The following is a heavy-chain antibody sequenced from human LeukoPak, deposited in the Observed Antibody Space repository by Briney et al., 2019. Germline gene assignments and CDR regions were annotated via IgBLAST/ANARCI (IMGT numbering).Heavy chain of an antibody. CDR3: ARGPRYSSSWYNWFDP. J-gene: IGHJ5*02. D-gene: IGHD6-13*01. CDR2: MNPNSGNT. CDR1: GYTFTSYD. Sequence: ASVKVSCKASGYTFTSYDINWVRQATGQGLEWRGWMNPNSGNTGYAQMFQGRVTMTRNTSISTAYMELSSLRSEDTAVYYCARGPRYSSSWYNWFDPWGQGTLVTVSS. V-gene: IGHV1-8*01.